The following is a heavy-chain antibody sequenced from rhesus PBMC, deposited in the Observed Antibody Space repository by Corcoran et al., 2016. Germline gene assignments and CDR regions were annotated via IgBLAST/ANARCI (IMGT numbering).Heavy chain of an antibody. CDR2: IGGSSGST. V-gene: IGHV4-127*01. D-gene: IGHD3-3*01. Sequence: QVQLQESGPGLVKPSETLSLTCAVSGYSISSGYGWSWIRQPPGKGLAWIGYIGGSSGSTNYKPSRMSRVTISKETSKNQFSLKLSSVTAADTAVYYCARVRYNIWTGITGYFEFWGQGALVTVSS. CDR3: ARVRYNIWTGITGYFEF. CDR1: GYSISSGYG. J-gene: IGHJ1*01.